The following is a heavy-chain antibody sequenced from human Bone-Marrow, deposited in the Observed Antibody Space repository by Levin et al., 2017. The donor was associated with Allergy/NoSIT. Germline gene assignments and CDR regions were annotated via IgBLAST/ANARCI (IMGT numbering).Heavy chain of an antibody. V-gene: IGHV3-30*18. Sequence: GESLKISCAASGFTFSSYAMHWVRQAPGKGLEWVALVSYDGSNKYYADSVKGRFTISRDDSKNTLYLQMNSLRAEDTAVYYCAKDRDVVVLLPADDGMDVWGQGTTVTVSS. CDR3: AKDRDVVVLLPADDGMDV. J-gene: IGHJ6*02. CDR1: GFTFSSYA. CDR2: VSYDGSNK. D-gene: IGHD2-2*01.